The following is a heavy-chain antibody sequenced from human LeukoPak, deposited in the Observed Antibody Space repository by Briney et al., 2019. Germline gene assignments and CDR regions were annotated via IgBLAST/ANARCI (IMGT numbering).Heavy chain of an antibody. CDR2: IYSSGRT. D-gene: IGHD3-22*01. Sequence: SGTLSLTCTVSGGSISSYYWSWIRQPAGRGLEWIGRIYSSGRTNYIPSLKSRVTISVDTSKNQFSLRLSSVTAADTAVYYCARAQYYFDGSGYFSGGWFDPWGQGTLVTVSS. V-gene: IGHV4-4*07. CDR1: GGSISSYY. J-gene: IGHJ5*02. CDR3: ARAQYYFDGSGYFSGGWFDP.